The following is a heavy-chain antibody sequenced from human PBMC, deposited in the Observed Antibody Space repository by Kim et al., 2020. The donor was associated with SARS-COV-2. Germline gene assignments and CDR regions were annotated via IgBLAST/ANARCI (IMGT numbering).Heavy chain of an antibody. CDR1: GDSVSSNSAA. V-gene: IGHV6-1*01. J-gene: IGHJ6*02. CDR2: TYYRSKWFN. CDR3: ARQKSTQRGTNLYHTMDV. D-gene: IGHD1-26*01. Sequence: SQTLSLTCAISGDSVSSNSAAWNWIRQSPSRGLEWLGRTYYRSKWFNDYAVSVKSRITINPDTSKNQFSLQLNSVTPEDTAVYYCARQKSTQRGTNLYHTMDVWGQGTTVTAS.